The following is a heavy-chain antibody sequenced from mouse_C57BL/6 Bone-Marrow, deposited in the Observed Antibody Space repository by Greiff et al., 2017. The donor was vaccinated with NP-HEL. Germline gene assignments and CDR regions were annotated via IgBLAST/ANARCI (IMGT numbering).Heavy chain of an antibody. CDR3: ARSRRFPFWFAY. CDR2: IHPNSGST. Sequence: VQLKQPGAELVKPGASVKLSCKASGYTFTSYWMHWVKQRPGQGLEWIGMIHPNSGSTNYNEKFKSKATLTVDKSSSTAYMQLSSLTSEDSAVYYCARSRRFPFWFAYWGQGTLVTVSA. V-gene: IGHV1-64*01. CDR1: GYTFTSYW. J-gene: IGHJ3*01. D-gene: IGHD3-1*01.